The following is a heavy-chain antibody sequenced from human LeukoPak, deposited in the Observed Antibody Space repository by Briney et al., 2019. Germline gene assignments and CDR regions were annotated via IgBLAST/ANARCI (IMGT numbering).Heavy chain of an antibody. Sequence: GSSVKVSCKASGGTFSSYAISWVRQAPGQGLEWMGGIIPIFGTANYAQKFQGRVTITADESTSTAYMELSSLRSEDTAVYYCARDSGYDSSYYYYGMDVWGKGITVTVSS. CDR3: ARDSGYDSSYYYYGMDV. J-gene: IGHJ6*04. CDR1: GGTFSSYA. D-gene: IGHD5-12*01. CDR2: IIPIFGTA. V-gene: IGHV1-69*01.